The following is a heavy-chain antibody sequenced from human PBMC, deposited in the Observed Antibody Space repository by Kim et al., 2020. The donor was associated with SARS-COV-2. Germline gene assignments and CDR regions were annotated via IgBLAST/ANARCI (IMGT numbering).Heavy chain of an antibody. CDR1: GFTFSSYA. CDR2: ISDSGGTT. D-gene: IGHD1-26*01. J-gene: IGHJ4*02. Sequence: GGSLRLSCAASGFTFSSYAMSWVRQAPGKGLEWVSAISDSGGTTYSAASVKGRFTISRDNSKNTLYLEMNTLRAEDTAVYYCAKAMVGWPPGHWGQGTLVTVSS. V-gene: IGHV3-23*01. CDR3: AKAMVGWPPGH.